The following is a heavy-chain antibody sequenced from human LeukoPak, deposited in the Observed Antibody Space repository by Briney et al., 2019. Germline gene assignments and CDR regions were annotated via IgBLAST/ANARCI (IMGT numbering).Heavy chain of an antibody. D-gene: IGHD3-3*01. J-gene: IGHJ6*02. CDR1: GFTVSSNY. V-gene: IGHV3-66*01. Sequence: GGSLRLSCAASGFTVSSNYMSWVRQAPGKGLEWVSVIYSGGSTYYADSVKGRFTISRDNSKNTLYLQMNSLRAEDTAVYYCARIKLRFLEWPPNQYGMDVWGQGTTVTVSS. CDR3: ARIKLRFLEWPPNQYGMDV. CDR2: IYSGGST.